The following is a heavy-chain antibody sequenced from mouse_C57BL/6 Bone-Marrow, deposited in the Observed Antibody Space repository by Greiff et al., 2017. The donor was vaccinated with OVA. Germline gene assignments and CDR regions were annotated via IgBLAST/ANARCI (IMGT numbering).Heavy chain of an antibody. CDR1: GFTFSGYA. J-gene: IGHJ4*01. V-gene: IGHV5-4*03. D-gene: IGHD3-1*01. Sequence: DVMLVESGGGLVKPGGSLKLSCAASGFTFSGYAMSWVRQTPEKRLEWVATISDGGSYTYYPDNVKGRFTISRDNAKNNLYLQMSHLKSEDTAMYYCARGGSMDYWGQGTSVTVSS. CDR3: ARGGSMDY. CDR2: ISDGGSYT.